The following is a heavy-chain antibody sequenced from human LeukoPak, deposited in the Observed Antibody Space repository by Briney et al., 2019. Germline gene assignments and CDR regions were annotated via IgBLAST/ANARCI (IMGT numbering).Heavy chain of an antibody. CDR1: GGSLSIYY. CDR3: ASQRTWRSAASDI. J-gene: IGHJ3*02. V-gene: IGHV4-59*01. Sequence: SETLSLTCTVSGGSLSIYYWSWVRHPPGGGLQWGGYIYYSASTNNNPPLESRVTMSVDTSKNQFSLKLNSVTAADTAVFYCASQRTWRSAASDIGGQGTMVIVSS. D-gene: IGHD3-3*01. CDR2: IYYSAST.